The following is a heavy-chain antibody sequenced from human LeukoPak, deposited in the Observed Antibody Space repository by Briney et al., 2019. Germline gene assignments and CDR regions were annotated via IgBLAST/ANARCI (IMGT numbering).Heavy chain of an antibody. CDR3: ATTVTRLSDFDY. J-gene: IGHJ4*02. V-gene: IGHV1-2*06. CDR1: GYTFTGYY. D-gene: IGHD4-11*01. Sequence: EASVNVSCKASGYTFTGYYMHWVRQAPGQGLEWMGRMNLNSGGTNYAQKFQGRVTMTRDTSISTAYMELSRLRSDDTAVYYCATTVTRLSDFDYWGQGTLVTVSS. CDR2: MNLNSGGT.